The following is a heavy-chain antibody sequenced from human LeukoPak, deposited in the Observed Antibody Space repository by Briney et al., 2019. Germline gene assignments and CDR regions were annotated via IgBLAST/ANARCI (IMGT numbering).Heavy chain of an antibody. CDR1: GFTFSSYA. J-gene: IGHJ4*02. CDR2: SSGSGGST. CDR3: AKGRYPVVVVAATYGY. V-gene: IGHV3-23*01. Sequence: GGSLRLSCAASGFTFSSYAMSWVRQAPGKGLEWVSASSGSGGSTYYADSVKGRFTISRDNSKNTLYLQMNSLRAEDTAVYYCAKGRYPVVVVAATYGYWGQGTLVTVSS. D-gene: IGHD2-15*01.